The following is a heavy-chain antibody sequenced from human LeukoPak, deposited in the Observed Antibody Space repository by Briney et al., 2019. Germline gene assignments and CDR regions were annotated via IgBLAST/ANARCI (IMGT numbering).Heavy chain of an antibody. V-gene: IGHV4-4*07. CDR3: ARAYYDSSGYYYEGGYYFDY. D-gene: IGHD3-22*01. J-gene: IGHJ4*02. CDR1: GGSICSYY. CDR2: IYISGST. Sequence: SETLSLTCTVSGGSICSYYWSWIRQPAGKGLEWIGRIYISGSTNYNPSFKSRVTMSVDTSKNQFSLKLSSVTAADTAVYYCARAYYDSSGYYYEGGYYFDYWGQGTLVTVSS.